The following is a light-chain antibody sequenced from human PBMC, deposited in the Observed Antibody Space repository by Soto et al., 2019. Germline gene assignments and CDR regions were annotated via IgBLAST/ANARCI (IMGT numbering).Light chain of an antibody. V-gene: IGKV1-33*01. CDR2: DAS. CDR1: QDISNY. Sequence: DIQMTQSPSSLSASVGDRVTITCQASQDISNYLNWYQQKPGKDPKLLIYDASNLETGVPSRFSGSGSGTDFTFTISRLQTEDIATYECQQYDNLTFTFGQGTRVEIK. CDR3: QQYDNLTFT. J-gene: IGKJ5*01.